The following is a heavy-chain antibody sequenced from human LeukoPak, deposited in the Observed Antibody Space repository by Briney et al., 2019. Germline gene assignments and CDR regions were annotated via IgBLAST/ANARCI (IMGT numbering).Heavy chain of an antibody. CDR2: ISSSGSTI. CDR1: GFTFTNYW. V-gene: IGHV3-48*01. J-gene: IGHJ4*02. D-gene: IGHD6-6*01. CDR3: ARGGAARPDY. Sequence: GGSLRLSCAASGFTFTNYWMRWVRQAPGKGLEWVSYISSSGSTIYYADSVKGRFTTSRDNAKNSLYLQVDSLRVEDTAIYYCARGGAARPDYWGQGTLVT.